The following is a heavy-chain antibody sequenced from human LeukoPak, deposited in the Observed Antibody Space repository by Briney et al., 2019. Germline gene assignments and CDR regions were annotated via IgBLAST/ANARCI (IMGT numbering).Heavy chain of an antibody. D-gene: IGHD3-22*01. V-gene: IGHV3-30*18. CDR1: GFTFSSYG. CDR2: ISYDGSNK. CDR3: AKEYYYDSSGYYPVYDY. Sequence: GGSLRLSCAASGFTFSSYGMHWVRQAPGKGLEWVAVISYDGSNKYYADSVKGRFTISRDNSKNTLYLQMNSLRAEDTAVYYCAKEYYYDSSGYYPVYDYWGQGTLVSVSS. J-gene: IGHJ4*02.